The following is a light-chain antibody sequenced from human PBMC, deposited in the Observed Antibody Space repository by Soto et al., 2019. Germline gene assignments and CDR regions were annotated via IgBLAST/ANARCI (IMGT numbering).Light chain of an antibody. Sequence: ETVLTQSPGTLALSPGDRATLSCRASQSVSSDLVWYQQKPRQAPRLLIYDAYNRATGIPARFSGSGSGTDFTLTISSLEPEDFAVYYCQQSSNWPPLTFGGGTKVDIK. CDR1: QSVSSD. V-gene: IGKV3-11*01. CDR2: DAY. J-gene: IGKJ4*01. CDR3: QQSSNWPPLT.